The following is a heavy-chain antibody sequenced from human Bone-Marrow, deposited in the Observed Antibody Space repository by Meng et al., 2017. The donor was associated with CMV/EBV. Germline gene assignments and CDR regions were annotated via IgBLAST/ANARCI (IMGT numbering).Heavy chain of an antibody. CDR2: ISYDGSNK. CDR3: AREWLGGGVDHRYFYYYGMDV. J-gene: IGHJ6*02. D-gene: IGHD6-19*01. V-gene: IGHV3-30*04. CDR1: GFTFSSYA. Sequence: GGSLRLSCAASGFTFSSYAMHWVRQAPGKGLEWVAVISYDGSNKYYADSVKGRFTISRDNSKKTLYLQMNSLRAEDTAVYYCAREWLGGGVDHRYFYYYGMDVWGQGTTVTVSS.